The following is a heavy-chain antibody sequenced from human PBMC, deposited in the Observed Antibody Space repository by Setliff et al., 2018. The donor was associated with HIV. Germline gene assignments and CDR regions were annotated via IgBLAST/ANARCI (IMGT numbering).Heavy chain of an antibody. Sequence: SETLSLTCTVSGGSITSGGYNWIWIRQHPERGLEWIGYVDFGFRRYYNPSLKSQVVISVYTPKNRFSLTLNSVTAADTAVYYCATDRGGRYLDYWGQGAPVTVSS. D-gene: IGHD3-10*01. CDR3: ATDRGGRYLDY. CDR2: VDFGFRR. CDR1: GGSITSGGYN. V-gene: IGHV4-31*01. J-gene: IGHJ4*02.